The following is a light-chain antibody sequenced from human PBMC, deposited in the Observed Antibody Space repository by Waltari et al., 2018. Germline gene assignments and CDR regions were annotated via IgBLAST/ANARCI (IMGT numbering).Light chain of an antibody. CDR2: WAS. V-gene: IGKV4-1*01. CDR1: QGILDGSNNRNS. Sequence: DIVMTQSPDSLAVSLGERATINCKSSQGILDGSNNRNSLAWFQQKPGQPPKLLIYWASTRESGVPDRFSGSGSGTEFTLTISSLQAADVAVYYCQQCYSTPYTFGQGTKLEIK. J-gene: IGKJ2*01. CDR3: QQCYSTPYT.